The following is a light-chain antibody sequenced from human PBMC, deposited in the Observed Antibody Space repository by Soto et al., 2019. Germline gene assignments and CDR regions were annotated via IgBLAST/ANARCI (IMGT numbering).Light chain of an antibody. V-gene: IGLV2-14*01. CDR1: NSDVGGYDY. Sequence: QSVLTQPASVSGSPGQSITISCTGTNSDVGGYDYVSWYQQHPGKAPKLMIYEVSHRPSGVSNRFSGSRSGNTASLTISGLQAEHEADYYCCSYTSSTTLGVFGGGTKLTVL. CDR2: EVS. J-gene: IGLJ3*02. CDR3: CSYTSSTTLGV.